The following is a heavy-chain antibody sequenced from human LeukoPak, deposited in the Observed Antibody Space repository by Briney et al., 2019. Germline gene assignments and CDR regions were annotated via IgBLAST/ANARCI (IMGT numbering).Heavy chain of an antibody. CDR3: AKGGLGILTGHNGESCCDY. CDR1: GFTFDDYA. V-gene: IGHV3-9*01. D-gene: IGHD3-9*01. CDR2: ISWNSVSI. Sequence: GGSLRLSCVASGFTFDDYAMHWVRQAPGKGLEWVSGISWNSVSIGYADSVRGRFTISRDNAKNSLHLQMSSLRAEDTALYYCAKGGLGILTGHNGESCCDYWGQGTLATVSS. J-gene: IGHJ4*02.